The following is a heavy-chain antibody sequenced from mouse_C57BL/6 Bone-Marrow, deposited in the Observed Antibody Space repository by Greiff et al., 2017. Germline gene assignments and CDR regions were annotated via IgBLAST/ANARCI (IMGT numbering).Heavy chain of an antibody. J-gene: IGHJ4*01. CDR2: IYPGSGST. CDR1: GYTFTSYW. CDR3: ARSGVYYGSSFYYYAMDY. D-gene: IGHD1-1*01. V-gene: IGHV1-55*01. Sequence: QVQLKQPGAELVKPGASVKMSCKASGYTFTSYWITWVKQRPGQGLEWIGDIYPGSGSTNYNEKFKSKATLTVDTSSSTAYMQLSSLTSEDSAVYYCARSGVYYGSSFYYYAMDYWGQGTSVTVSS.